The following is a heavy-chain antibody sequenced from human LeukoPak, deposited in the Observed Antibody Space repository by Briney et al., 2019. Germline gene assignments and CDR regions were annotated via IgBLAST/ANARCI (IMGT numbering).Heavy chain of an antibody. Sequence: GGSLRLSCAASGFTISTYGMNWVRHAPRKGLEWVSVIFGSGDSTYYADSVKGRFTISRDRSKNTLYLEMHSLRADDAAVYYCAKDQKPDSGYDIDYWGQGTLVTVSS. CDR3: AKDQKPDSGYDIDY. J-gene: IGHJ4*02. CDR1: GFTISTYG. D-gene: IGHD5-12*01. V-gene: IGHV3-23*01. CDR2: IFGSGDST.